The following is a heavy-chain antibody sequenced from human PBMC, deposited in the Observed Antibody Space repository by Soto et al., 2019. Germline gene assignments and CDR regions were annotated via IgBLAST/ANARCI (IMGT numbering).Heavy chain of an antibody. CDR2: IIPIFGTT. CDR3: ARFPDTVSGHRNSYYNGMDF. D-gene: IGHD6-19*01. CDR1: GGTFSSYA. J-gene: IGHJ6*02. Sequence: SVKVPCKASGGTFSSYAISWVRQAPGQGREWMGGIIPIFGTTNYAQKFQRRVTITADKSTSTDYMELSSVIAEDTAVYYCARFPDTVSGHRNSYYNGMDFWGQGTTVTVSS. V-gene: IGHV1-69*06.